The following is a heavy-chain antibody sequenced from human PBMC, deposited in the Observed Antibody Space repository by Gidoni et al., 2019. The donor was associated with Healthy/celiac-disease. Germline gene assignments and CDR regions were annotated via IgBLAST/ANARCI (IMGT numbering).Heavy chain of an antibody. V-gene: IGHV3-23*01. Sequence: EVQLLESGGGLVQPGGSLRLSCAASGFTFSSYAMSWVRQAPGKGLEWVSAISGSGGSTYYADSVKGRFTISRDNSKNTLYLQMNSLRAEDTAVYYCATSGSYYPRVSLYWGQGTLVTVSS. CDR3: ATSGSYYPRVSLY. J-gene: IGHJ4*02. CDR2: ISGSGGST. CDR1: GFTFSSYA. D-gene: IGHD1-26*01.